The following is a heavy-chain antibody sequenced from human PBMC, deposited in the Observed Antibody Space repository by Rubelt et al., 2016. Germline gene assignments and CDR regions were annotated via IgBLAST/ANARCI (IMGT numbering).Heavy chain of an antibody. CDR1: SNW. Sequence: SNWWSWVRQPPGKGLEWIGEIYHSGSTNYNPSLKSRVTISVDKSKNQFSLKLSSVTAADTAVYYCARGSSGWYGGYYYGMDVWGQGTTVTVSS. V-gene: IGHV4-4*02. CDR2: IYHSGST. D-gene: IGHD6-19*01. CDR3: ARGSSGWYGGYYYGMDV. J-gene: IGHJ6*02.